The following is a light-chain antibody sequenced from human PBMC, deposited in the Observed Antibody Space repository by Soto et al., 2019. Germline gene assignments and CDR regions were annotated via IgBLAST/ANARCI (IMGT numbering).Light chain of an antibody. CDR1: QGISSY. CDR2: ASS. J-gene: IGKJ1*01. CDR3: QQYYSYPRT. Sequence: AIQMTQSPSSFSASTGDRVTITCRASQGISSYLAWYQQKPGKAPKLLIYASSTLQSGVPARFSGSGSGTDFNLTISCLQSEDFATYYCQQYYSYPRTFGPGTKVDIK. V-gene: IGKV1-8*01.